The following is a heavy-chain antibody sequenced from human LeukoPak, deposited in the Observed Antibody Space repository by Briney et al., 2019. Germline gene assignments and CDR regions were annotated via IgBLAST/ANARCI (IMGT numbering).Heavy chain of an antibody. D-gene: IGHD6-6*01. J-gene: IGHJ4*02. CDR2: IYFSGST. CDR3: ARASSSYGNFDY. V-gene: IGHV4-39*07. Sequence: PSETLSLTCTVSGGSISSSGYYWGWIRQPPGKGLEWIGTIYFSGSTYYNPSLKSRVTISVDTSKNQFSLKMNSVTAADTAVYFCARASSSYGNFDYWGQGTLVTVSS. CDR1: GGSISSSGYY.